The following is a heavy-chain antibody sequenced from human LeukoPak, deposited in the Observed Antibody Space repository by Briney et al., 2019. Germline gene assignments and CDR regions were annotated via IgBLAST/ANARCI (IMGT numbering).Heavy chain of an antibody. D-gene: IGHD4-17*01. CDR1: GFTFGDYA. CDR3: TRVGVVNYGRHDY. Sequence: GGSLRLSCTASGFTFGDYAMSWVRQAPGKGLEWVGFIRSKAYGGTTEYAASVKGRFTISRDDSKSIAYLQMNSLKTEDTAVYYCTRVGVVNYGRHDYWGQGTLVTVSS. CDR2: IRSKAYGGTT. V-gene: IGHV3-49*04. J-gene: IGHJ4*02.